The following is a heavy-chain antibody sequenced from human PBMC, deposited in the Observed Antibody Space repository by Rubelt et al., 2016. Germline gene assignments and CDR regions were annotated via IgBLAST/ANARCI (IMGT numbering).Heavy chain of an antibody. J-gene: IGHJ5*02. V-gene: IGHV1-18*01. Sequence: QVQLVQSGAEVKKPGASVKVSCKASVYTFTSYGISWVRQAPGQGLEWMGWISAYNGNTNYAQKPPGRVTMTTHTSTRKAYMKLRSLRSDDTAVYYSARCNGSRRYGNWFDPWGQGTLVTVSS. CDR2: ISAYNGNT. CDR3: ARCNGSRRYGNWFDP. CDR1: VYTFTSYG. D-gene: IGHD3-10*01.